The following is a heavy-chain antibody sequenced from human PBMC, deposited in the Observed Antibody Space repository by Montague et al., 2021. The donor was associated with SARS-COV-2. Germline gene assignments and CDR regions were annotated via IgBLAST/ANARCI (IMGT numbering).Heavy chain of an antibody. CDR1: GGSFSGYY. J-gene: IGHJ4*02. CDR2: INHSGRT. Sequence: SETLSLTCAVYGGSFSGYYWSWIRQPPGKGLEWIGEINHSGRTNYNPSLKSRVTISVDTSKNQFSLRLSSVTAADTAVYYCATLPASITIFGVVAGYYFDDWGQGTLVTVSS. V-gene: IGHV4-34*01. D-gene: IGHD3-3*01. CDR3: ATLPASITIFGVVAGYYFDD.